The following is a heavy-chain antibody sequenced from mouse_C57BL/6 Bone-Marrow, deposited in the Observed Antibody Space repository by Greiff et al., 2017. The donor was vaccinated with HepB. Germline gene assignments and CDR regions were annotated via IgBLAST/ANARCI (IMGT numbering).Heavy chain of an antibody. D-gene: IGHD2-1*01. CDR2: ISNLAYSI. CDR1: GFTFSDYG. V-gene: IGHV5-15*01. Sequence: EVQLVESGGGLVQPGGSLKLSCAASGFTFSDYGMAWVRQAPGKGPGWVAFISNLAYSIYYADTVTGRFTISRENAKNTLYLEMCSLRSEDTAMYYCARNYGNSLGFAYWGQGTLVTVSA. CDR3: ARNYGNSLGFAY. J-gene: IGHJ3*01.